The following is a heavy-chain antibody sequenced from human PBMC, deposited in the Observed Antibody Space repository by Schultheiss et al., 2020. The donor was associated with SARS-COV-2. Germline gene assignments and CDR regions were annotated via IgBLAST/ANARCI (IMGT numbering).Heavy chain of an antibody. Sequence: SETLSLTCTVSGGSISSSSYYWGWIRQPPGKGLEWIGEINHSGSTNYNPSLKSRVTISVDTSKNQFSLKLSSVTAADTAVYYCARGICSGGSCYYFDYWGQGTLVTVSS. CDR2: INHSGST. D-gene: IGHD2-15*01. J-gene: IGHJ4*02. CDR3: ARGICSGGSCYYFDY. CDR1: GGSISSSSYY. V-gene: IGHV4-39*07.